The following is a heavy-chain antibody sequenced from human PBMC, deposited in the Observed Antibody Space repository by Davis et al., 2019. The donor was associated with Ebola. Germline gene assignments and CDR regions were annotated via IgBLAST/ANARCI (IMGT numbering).Heavy chain of an antibody. CDR2: LYNGVYT. J-gene: IGHJ4*02. CDR1: GFTVSSNY. D-gene: IGHD2-15*01. CDR3: AREQPCGGSCYSFLDS. V-gene: IGHV3-53*01. Sequence: GESLKISCAPSGFTVSSNYMSWVRQAPGKGLGWVSVLYNGVYTSYADSVKGRFTISRDNSKNTLYLQMNSLRAEETAVYYCAREQPCGGSCYSFLDSWGQGTLVTVSS.